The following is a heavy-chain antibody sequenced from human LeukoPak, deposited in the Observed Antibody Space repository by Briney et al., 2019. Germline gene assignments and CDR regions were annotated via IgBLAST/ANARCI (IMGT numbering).Heavy chain of an antibody. J-gene: IGHJ4*02. Sequence: PSETLSLTCTVPGGSISSYYWSWIRQPPGKGLEWIGYIYYSGSTNYNPSLKSRVTISVDTSKNQFSLKLSSVTAADTAVYYCARAPYYCDSSGYYYVFDYWGQGTLVTVSS. D-gene: IGHD3-22*01. CDR1: GGSISSYY. CDR2: IYYSGST. V-gene: IGHV4-59*01. CDR3: ARAPYYCDSSGYYYVFDY.